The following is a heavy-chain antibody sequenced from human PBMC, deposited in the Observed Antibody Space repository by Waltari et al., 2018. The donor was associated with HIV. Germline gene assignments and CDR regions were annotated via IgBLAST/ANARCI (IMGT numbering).Heavy chain of an antibody. D-gene: IGHD3-10*02. CDR2: IYHGDSDT. CDR3: ARVSDYMFDGSGTVGNFDL. CDR1: GYSFTTAW. Sequence: QLVQSGAEVKKPGESLTISRTGSGYSFTTAWIAWVRQLPWKGLESMGIIYHGDSDTIYRPSFQGKVTMSLARSINTADVQWSSLKASDSAMYFCARVSDYMFDGSGTVGNFDLWGRGTLLIVSS. V-gene: IGHV5-51*01. J-gene: IGHJ2*01.